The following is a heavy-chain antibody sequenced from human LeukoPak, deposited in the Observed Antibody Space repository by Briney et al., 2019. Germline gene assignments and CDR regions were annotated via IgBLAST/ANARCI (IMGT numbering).Heavy chain of an antibody. CDR2: IKSKPNGETI. CDR3: TTHSSGQYHNY. Sequence: GGSLRLSCAGSGFTFSNAWMSWVRQAPGKGLEWVGRIKSKPNGETIDYAAPVKGGFTISRDDSKTTLYLQMNSLKTEDTAVYYCTTHSSGQYHNYWGQGTLVTVSS. J-gene: IGHJ4*02. D-gene: IGHD3-22*01. CDR1: GFTFSNAW. V-gene: IGHV3-15*01.